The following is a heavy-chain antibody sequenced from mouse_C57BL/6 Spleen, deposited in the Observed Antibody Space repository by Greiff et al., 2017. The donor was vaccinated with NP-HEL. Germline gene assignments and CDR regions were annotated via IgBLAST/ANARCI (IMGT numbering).Heavy chain of an antibody. V-gene: IGHV1-72*01. CDR2: IDPNSGGT. Sequence: QVQLQQSGAELVKPGASVKLSCKASGYTFTSYWMHWVKQRPGRGLEWIGRIDPNSGGTKYNEKFKSKATLTVDKPSSTAYMQLSSLTSEDSAVYYCARTSFYGNYDYYAMDYWGQGTSVTVSS. J-gene: IGHJ4*01. D-gene: IGHD2-10*01. CDR1: GYTFTSYW. CDR3: ARTSFYGNYDYYAMDY.